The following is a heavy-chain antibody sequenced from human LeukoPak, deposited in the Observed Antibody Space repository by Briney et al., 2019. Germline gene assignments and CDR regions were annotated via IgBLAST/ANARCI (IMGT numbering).Heavy chain of an antibody. CDR3: ARSAYGSGSYYEGPWFDP. D-gene: IGHD3-10*01. Sequence: GGSLRLSCAASGFTFSSYAMHWVRQAPGKGLEYVSAISSNGGSTYYANSVKGRFTISRDNSKNTLYLQMGSLRAEDMAVYYCARSAYGSGSYYEGPWFDPWGQGTLVTVSS. V-gene: IGHV3-64*01. CDR2: ISSNGGST. J-gene: IGHJ5*02. CDR1: GFTFSSYA.